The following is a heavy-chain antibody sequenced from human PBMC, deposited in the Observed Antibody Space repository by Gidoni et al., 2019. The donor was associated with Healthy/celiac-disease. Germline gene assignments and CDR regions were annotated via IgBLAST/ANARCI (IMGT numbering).Heavy chain of an antibody. J-gene: IGHJ4*02. Sequence: QVQLVESGGGVVQPGRSLRLSCAASGFTFSSYGMHWVRQAPGKGLEWVAVIWYDGSNKYYADSVKGQFTISRDNSKNTLYLQMNSLRAEDTAVYYCARDRMGVSDYWGQGTLVTVSS. D-gene: IGHD3-16*01. CDR2: IWYDGSNK. CDR1: GFTFSSYG. CDR3: ARDRMGVSDY. V-gene: IGHV3-33*01.